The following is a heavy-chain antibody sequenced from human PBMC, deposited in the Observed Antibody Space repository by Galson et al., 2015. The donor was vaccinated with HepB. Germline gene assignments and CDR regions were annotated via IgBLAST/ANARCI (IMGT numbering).Heavy chain of an antibody. CDR2: TYYRSKWYN. J-gene: IGHJ4*02. V-gene: IGHV6-1*01. CDR3: ARERGYTIPRPFDY. D-gene: IGHD3-3*01. CDR1: GDSISSNSAA. Sequence: CAISGDSISSNSAAWNWIRQSPSRGLEWLGRTYYRSKWYNDYAVSVKSRITINPDTSKNQFSLQLNSVTPEDTAVYYCARERGYTIPRPFDYWGQGTLVTVSS.